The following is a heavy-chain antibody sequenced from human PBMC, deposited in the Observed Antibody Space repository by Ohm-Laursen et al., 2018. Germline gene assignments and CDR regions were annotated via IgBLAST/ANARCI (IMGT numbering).Heavy chain of an antibody. CDR2: ITSSGSTI. CDR3: ARYYCSGGSCQPPRY. D-gene: IGHD2-15*01. V-gene: IGHV3-11*01. Sequence: GSLRLSCTASGFTFSDYYMTWIRQAPGKGLERVSYITSSGSTIYYADSVKGRFTISRDNAKNSLYLQINSLRAEDTAVYYCARYYCSGGSCQPPRYWGQGTLVTVSS. CDR1: GFTFSDYY. J-gene: IGHJ4*02.